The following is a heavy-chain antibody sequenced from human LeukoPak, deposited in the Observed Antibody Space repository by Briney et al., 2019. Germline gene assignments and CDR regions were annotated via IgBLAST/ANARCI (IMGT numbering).Heavy chain of an antibody. V-gene: IGHV1-24*01. D-gene: IGHD4-17*01. Sequence: ASVKVSCKVSGYTLTELSMHWVRQAPGKGLEWMGGFDPEDGETIYAQKFQGRVTMTEDTSTDTAYMELSSLRSEDTAVYYCATVRVYGDPPEPIYFDYWGQGTLVTVFS. CDR1: GYTLTELS. CDR3: ATVRVYGDPPEPIYFDY. CDR2: FDPEDGET. J-gene: IGHJ4*02.